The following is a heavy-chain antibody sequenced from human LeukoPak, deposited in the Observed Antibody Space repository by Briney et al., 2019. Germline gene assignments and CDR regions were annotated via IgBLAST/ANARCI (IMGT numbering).Heavy chain of an antibody. CDR1: GYIFTSHY. CDR3: ARAYSSSSPFDY. D-gene: IGHD6-6*01. CDR2: IDPSGGST. J-gene: IGHJ4*02. Sequence: ASVKVSCKASGYIFTSHYMLWVRQAPGQGLEWMGMIDPSGGSTSYAQKFQGRVTITRDTSTSTVYLELSSLRSEDTAVYYCARAYSSSSPFDYWGQGTLVTVSS. V-gene: IGHV1-46*01.